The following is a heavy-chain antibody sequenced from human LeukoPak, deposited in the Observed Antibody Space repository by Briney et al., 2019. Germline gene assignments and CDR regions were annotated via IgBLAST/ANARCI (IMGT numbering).Heavy chain of an antibody. Sequence: PGGSLRLSCAASGFTFSSYWMHWVRQAPGKGLVWVSRINTDGSSTSYADSVKGRFTISRDNAKNTLYLQMNSLRAEDTAVYYCARDLHDGPSGPRGYFQHWGQGTLVTVSS. CDR3: ARDLHDGPSGPRGYFQH. CDR1: GFTFSSYW. D-gene: IGHD3-10*01. V-gene: IGHV3-74*01. J-gene: IGHJ1*01. CDR2: INTDGSST.